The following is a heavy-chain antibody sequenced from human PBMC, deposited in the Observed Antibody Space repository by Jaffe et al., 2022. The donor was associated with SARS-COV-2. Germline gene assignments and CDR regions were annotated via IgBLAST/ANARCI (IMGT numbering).Heavy chain of an antibody. V-gene: IGHV4-61*02. Sequence: QVQLQESGPGLVKPSQTLSLTCSVSGVSINSGNYYWSWIRQPAGKGLEWIGRIYTRGSTDYNPSLKSRVTISLDTSKNQFSLKLNSVTAADTAVYYCARVSPRSGSYYYRGMDVWGQGTTVTVSS. CDR1: GVSINSGNYY. CDR2: IYTRGST. CDR3: ARVSPRSGSYYYRGMDV. J-gene: IGHJ6*02. D-gene: IGHD3-22*01.